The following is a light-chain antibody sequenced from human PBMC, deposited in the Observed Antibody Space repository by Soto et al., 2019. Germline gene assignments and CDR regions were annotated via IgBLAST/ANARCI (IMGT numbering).Light chain of an antibody. CDR1: QSISSW. J-gene: IGKJ4*01. CDR2: KAS. V-gene: IGKV1-5*03. CDR3: QQYDRYPVT. Sequence: DSQVTQSPSTLAASVGDRVTITCRASQSISSWLAWYQQKPGKAPKLLIYKASLLQSGVPSRFSGSGSGTEFTLTISSLQPEDFATYYCQQYDRYPVTFGGGTKVDIK.